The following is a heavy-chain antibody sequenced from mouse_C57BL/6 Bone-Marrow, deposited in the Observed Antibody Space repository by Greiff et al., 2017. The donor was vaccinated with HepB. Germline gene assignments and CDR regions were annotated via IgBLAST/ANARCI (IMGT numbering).Heavy chain of an antibody. D-gene: IGHD4-1*01. J-gene: IGHJ3*01. CDR3: ARPGLLGAWFAY. CDR2: INPNNGGT. V-gene: IGHV1-26*01. Sequence: VQLQQSGPELVKPGASVKISCKASGYTFTDYYMNWVKQSHGKSLEWIGDINPNNGGTSYNQKFKGKATLTVDKSSSTAYMELRSLTSEDSAVYYCARPGLLGAWFAYWGQGTLVTVSA. CDR1: GYTFTDYY.